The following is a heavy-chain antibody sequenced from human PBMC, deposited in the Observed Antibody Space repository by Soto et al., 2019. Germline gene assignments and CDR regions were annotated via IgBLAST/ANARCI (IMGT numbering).Heavy chain of an antibody. D-gene: IGHD2-2*01. CDR3: VRDLREDGCSSSSCFYFDY. CDR1: GFSFSTYG. CDR2: IWDDGTNK. Sequence: QVQLVESGGGVVQPGRSLRLSCAASGFSFSTYGMHWVRQAPGKGLEWMAVIWDDGTNKYYADSVKGRFTISRDNSKNTLYLQMNSLRAEDTAVYYCVRDLREDGCSSSSCFYFDYWGQGTLVTVSS. V-gene: IGHV3-33*01. J-gene: IGHJ4*02.